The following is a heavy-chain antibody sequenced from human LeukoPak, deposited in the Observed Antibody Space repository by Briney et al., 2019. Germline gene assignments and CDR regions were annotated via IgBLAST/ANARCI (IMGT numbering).Heavy chain of an antibody. CDR3: ARAPEFSSGWLLDY. CDR2: IHTSGST. V-gene: IGHV4-4*07. Sequence: SETLSLTCTVSGDSISTYYWSWIRQSAGKGLEWIGRIHTSGSTNYNPSLKSRVTMSVDTSKTQFSLKVSSVTAADTGVYYCARAPEFSSGWLLDYWGQGSLVTVSS. J-gene: IGHJ4*02. CDR1: GDSISTYY. D-gene: IGHD6-19*01.